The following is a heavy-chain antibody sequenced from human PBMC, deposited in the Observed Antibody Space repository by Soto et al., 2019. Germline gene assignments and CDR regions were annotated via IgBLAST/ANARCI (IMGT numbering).Heavy chain of an antibody. D-gene: IGHD3-10*01. CDR2: ISYDGSNK. Sequence: GGSLRLSCAASGFTFSSYGMHWVRQAPGKGLEWVAVISYDGSNKYYADSVKGRFTISRDNSKNTLYLQMNSLRAEDTAVYYCAKGRTYYGSGKGDLWGRGTLVTVSS. CDR3: AKGRTYYGSGKGDL. CDR1: GFTFSSYG. V-gene: IGHV3-30*18. J-gene: IGHJ2*01.